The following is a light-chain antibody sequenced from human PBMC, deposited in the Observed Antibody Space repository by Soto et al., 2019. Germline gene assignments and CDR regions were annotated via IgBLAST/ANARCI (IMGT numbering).Light chain of an antibody. CDR1: QSVSTK. J-gene: IGKJ1*01. Sequence: EIVMTQSPATLSVSPGERATLSCRASQSVSTKLAWYQQKPGQAPRLLTSGASTRATGIPARFSGSGSETEFSLTISSLQSEDFAVYYCQQYNKWPTFGQGTKVDI. V-gene: IGKV3-15*01. CDR3: QQYNKWPT. CDR2: GAS.